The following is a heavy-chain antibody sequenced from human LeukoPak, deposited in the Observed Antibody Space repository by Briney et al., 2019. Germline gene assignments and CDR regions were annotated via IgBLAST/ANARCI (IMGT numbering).Heavy chain of an antibody. D-gene: IGHD1-1*01. J-gene: IGHJ4*02. CDR2: IGTAGDT. V-gene: IGHV3-13*01. CDR1: GFTFSDYD. Sequence: GGSLRLSCAASGFTFSDYDMHWVRQATGKGLEWVSAIGTAGDTYYTGSVKGRFTISRENAKNSLYLQMNSLRAGDMAVYYCARVAKERVGGVYYFDYWGQGTLVTVSS. CDR3: ARVAKERVGGVYYFDY.